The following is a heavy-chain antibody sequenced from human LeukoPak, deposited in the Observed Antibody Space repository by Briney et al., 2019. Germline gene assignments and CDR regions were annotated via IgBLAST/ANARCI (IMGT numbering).Heavy chain of an antibody. J-gene: IGHJ3*02. CDR1: GFTFSSYG. Sequence: GGSLRLSCAASGFTFSSYGMHWVRQAPGKGLEWVAVISYDGSNKYYADSVKGRFTISRDNSKNTLYLQMNSLRAEDTAVYYCARAPHTVATAYDAFDIWGQETMVTVSS. CDR2: ISYDGSNK. D-gene: IGHD4-17*01. CDR3: ARAPHTVATAYDAFDI. V-gene: IGHV3-30*03.